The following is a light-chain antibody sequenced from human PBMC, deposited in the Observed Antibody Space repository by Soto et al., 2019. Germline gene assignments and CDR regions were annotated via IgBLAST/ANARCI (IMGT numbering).Light chain of an antibody. CDR1: QSISSW. Sequence: DIQMTQSPSTLSASVGDRVTITCRASQSISSWLAWYQQKPGQAPKLLIYKASTLQSGVPSRFSGSGSGTEFTLAISSPQPDDSATYYCQQYNDNWTFGQGTKV. CDR2: KAS. CDR3: QQYNDNWT. V-gene: IGKV1-5*03. J-gene: IGKJ1*01.